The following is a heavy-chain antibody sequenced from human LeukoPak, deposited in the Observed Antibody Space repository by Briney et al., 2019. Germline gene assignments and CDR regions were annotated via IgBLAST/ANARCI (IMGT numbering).Heavy chain of an antibody. CDR1: GYSFTSYW. V-gene: IGHV5-51*01. Sequence: GESLKISCKGSGYSFTSYWIGWVRQMPGKGLEWMGIIYPVGSDTRYSPSFQGQVTISADKSISTAYLQWSSLKASDTAMYYCARPGQLGEYTPYYFDYWGQGTLVTVSS. CDR2: IYPVGSDT. D-gene: IGHD7-27*01. J-gene: IGHJ4*02. CDR3: ARPGQLGEYTPYYFDY.